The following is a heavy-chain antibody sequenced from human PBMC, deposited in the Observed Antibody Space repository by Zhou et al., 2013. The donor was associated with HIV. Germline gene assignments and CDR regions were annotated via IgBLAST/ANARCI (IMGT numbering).Heavy chain of an antibody. J-gene: IGHJ4*02. CDR2: ISPNNGNT. Sequence: QVQLVQSGPEVKKPGASVKVSCKASGYTFSSYSISWVRQAPGQGLEWMGWISPNNGNTNYAQKFQDRVAMTTETSTSTAYMELRSLTSDDTAVYYCARDRYYYGSGNVYFDYWGQGALVTVS. CDR3: ARDRYYYGSGNVYFDY. D-gene: IGHD3-10*01. CDR1: GYTFSSYS. V-gene: IGHV1-18*01.